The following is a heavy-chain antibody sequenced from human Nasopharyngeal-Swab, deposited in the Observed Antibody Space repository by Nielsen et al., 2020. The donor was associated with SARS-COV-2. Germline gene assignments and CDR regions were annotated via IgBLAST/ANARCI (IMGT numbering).Heavy chain of an antibody. Sequence: GGSLRLSCSASGFTVSSNYMSWVRQAPGKGLEWVSAIYNGGSTYYADSVKGRFTISRDNSKNTLYLQMNSLRAEDTAVYYCATPQALSIAAGFDLWGRGTLVTVSS. V-gene: IGHV3-53*01. J-gene: IGHJ2*01. CDR2: IYNGGST. CDR1: GFTVSSNY. D-gene: IGHD6-6*01. CDR3: ATPQALSIAAGFDL.